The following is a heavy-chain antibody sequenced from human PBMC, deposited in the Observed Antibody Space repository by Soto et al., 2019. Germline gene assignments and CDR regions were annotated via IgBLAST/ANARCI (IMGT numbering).Heavy chain of an antibody. CDR1: GFTFSSHS. D-gene: IGHD2-2*02. Sequence: PGGSLRLSCAASGFTFSSHSINWVRQAPGKGLEWVSYISGSGATKYYADSVKGRFTISRDNARNSLYLQMSSLSDEDTAVYYCARAIRAFRYVVDYWGQGTLVTVSS. CDR3: ARAIRAFRYVVDY. CDR2: ISGSGATK. V-gene: IGHV3-48*02. J-gene: IGHJ4*02.